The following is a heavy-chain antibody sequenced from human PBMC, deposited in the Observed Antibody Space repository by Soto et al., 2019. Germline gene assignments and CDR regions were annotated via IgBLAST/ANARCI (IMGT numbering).Heavy chain of an antibody. CDR1: GGTFSRHA. CDR3: ARGWGYDSNDDYYAY. V-gene: IGHV1-69*01. J-gene: IGHJ4*02. CDR2: IIPIFGTA. D-gene: IGHD3-22*01. Sequence: QVQLVQSGAEVRKPGSSVKVSCKASGGTFSRHAISWVRQAPGQGLEWMGGIIPIFGTANHDQKFQGRVTISADESTSTVYMELSSLRSEDTAMYYCARGWGYDSNDDYYAYWGQGTLVIVSS.